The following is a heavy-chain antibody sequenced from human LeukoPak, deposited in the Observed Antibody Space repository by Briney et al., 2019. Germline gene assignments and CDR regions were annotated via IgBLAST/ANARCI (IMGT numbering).Heavy chain of an antibody. D-gene: IGHD2-2*01. J-gene: IGHJ6*02. CDR1: GGTFSSYA. V-gene: IGHV1-69*04. Sequence: GASVKVSCKASGGTFSSYAISWVRQAPGQGLEWMGRIIPILGIANYAQKFQGRVTITADKSTSTAYMELSSLRSEDTAVYYCARDHCSSTSCQDPYYYYGMDVWGQGTTVTVSS. CDR3: ARDHCSSTSCQDPYYYYGMDV. CDR2: IIPILGIA.